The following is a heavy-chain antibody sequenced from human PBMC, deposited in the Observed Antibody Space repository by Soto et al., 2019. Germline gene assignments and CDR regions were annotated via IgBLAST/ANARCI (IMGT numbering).Heavy chain of an antibody. V-gene: IGHV1-46*01. CDR3: ARGRRLNYYVD. CDR1: GYTFTSYY. J-gene: IGHJ4*02. Sequence: ASVKVSCKASGYTFTSYYMHWVRQAPGQGLEWMGIINPSGGSTSYAQKFQGKVTMTRDTSTSTVYMELSSLRSEATAVYCCARGRRLNYYVDWGQGALVTVSS. CDR2: INPSGGST.